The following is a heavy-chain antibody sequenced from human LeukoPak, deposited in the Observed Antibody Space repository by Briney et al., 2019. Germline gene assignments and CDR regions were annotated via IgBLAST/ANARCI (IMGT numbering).Heavy chain of an antibody. CDR1: GITFSSYS. CDR2: ISFSGTTT. J-gene: IGHJ4*02. CDR3: ARDPTELQLLSYYFDY. Sequence: PGGSLRLSCAASGITFSSYSMSWVRQAPGKGLEWVSSISFSGTTTYYADSVKGRFTVSRDNSKNTLYLQMDGLRAEDTAVYYCARDPTELQLLSYYFDYWGRGTLVAVSS. V-gene: IGHV3-23*01. D-gene: IGHD2-2*01.